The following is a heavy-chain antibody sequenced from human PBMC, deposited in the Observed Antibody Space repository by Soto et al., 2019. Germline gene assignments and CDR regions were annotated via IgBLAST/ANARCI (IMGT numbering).Heavy chain of an antibody. V-gene: IGHV4-39*01. CDR1: GGSISSSSYY. Sequence: SETLSLTCTVSGGSISSSSYYWGWIRQPPGKGLEWIGSIYYSGSTYYNPSLKSRVTISVDTSKNQFSLKLSTVTAADTAVYYCARSAAAAAPIVHWGQGTLVTVSS. CDR3: ARSAAAAAPIVH. CDR2: IYYSGST. J-gene: IGHJ5*02. D-gene: IGHD6-13*01.